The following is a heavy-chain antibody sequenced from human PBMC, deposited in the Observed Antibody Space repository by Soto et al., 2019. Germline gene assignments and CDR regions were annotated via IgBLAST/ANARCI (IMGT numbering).Heavy chain of an antibody. D-gene: IGHD5-12*01. Sequence: QVQLRESGPGPVRPSETLSLTCSVSGASITTYYWSWIRQPPGKGLEWIGYVFHTGSTNYNPSLSRRVTMSVDTSKNQFYLSLTSVTAADTAVYYCTRGEGYHLYWGQGTLVTVSS. CDR1: GASITTYY. V-gene: IGHV4-59*01. J-gene: IGHJ4*02. CDR3: TRGEGYHLY. CDR2: VFHTGST.